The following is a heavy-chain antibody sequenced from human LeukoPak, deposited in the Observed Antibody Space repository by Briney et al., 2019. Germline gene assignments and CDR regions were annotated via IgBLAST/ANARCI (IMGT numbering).Heavy chain of an antibody. CDR2: IYTSGST. J-gene: IGHJ4*02. CDR3: ARDGYSSSWHFFDY. D-gene: IGHD6-13*01. V-gene: IGHV4-4*07. Sequence: SETLSLTCTVSGGSISSYYWSWIRQPAGKGLEWIGRIYTSGSTNYNPSLKSRVTMSVDTSKNQFSLKLSSVTAADTAVYYCARDGYSSSWHFFDYSGQGTLVTVSS. CDR1: GGSISSYY.